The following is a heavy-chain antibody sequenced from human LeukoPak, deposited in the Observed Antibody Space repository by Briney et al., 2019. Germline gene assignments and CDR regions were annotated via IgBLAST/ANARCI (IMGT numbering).Heavy chain of an antibody. CDR3: AKDGALRGVHDY. CDR1: GYTFTSYA. V-gene: IGHV1-3*01. Sequence: GASVKVSCKASGYTFTSYAMHWVRQAPGQRLEWMGWINAGNGNTKYSQKFQGRVTITRDTSASTAYMELSSLRSEDTAVYYCAKDGALRGVHDYWGQGTLVTVSS. D-gene: IGHD3-10*01. J-gene: IGHJ4*02. CDR2: INAGNGNT.